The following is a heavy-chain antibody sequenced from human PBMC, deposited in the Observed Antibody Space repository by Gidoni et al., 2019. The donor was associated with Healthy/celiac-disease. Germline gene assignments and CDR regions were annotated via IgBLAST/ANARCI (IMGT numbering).Heavy chain of an antibody. Sequence: EVQLVESGGGLIQPGGSLRLSCAASGFTVSRNYMSWVRQAPGKGLEWVSVIYSGGSTYYAESVKGRFTISRDNSKNTLYLQMNSLRAEDTAVYYCAREGFLEATRAYYFDYWGQGTLVTVSS. CDR3: AREGFLEATRAYYFDY. J-gene: IGHJ4*02. D-gene: IGHD3-3*01. CDR1: GFTVSRNY. V-gene: IGHV3-53*01. CDR2: IYSGGST.